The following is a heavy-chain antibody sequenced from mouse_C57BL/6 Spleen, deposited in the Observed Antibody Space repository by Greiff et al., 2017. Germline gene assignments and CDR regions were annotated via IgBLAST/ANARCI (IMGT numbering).Heavy chain of an antibody. D-gene: IGHD2-4*01. CDR2: IYPRRGNT. V-gene: IGHV1-81*01. J-gene: IGHJ3*01. CDR1: GYTFTSYG. CDR3: ARDGYYDRFAY. Sequence: VQLQESGAELARPGASVKLSCKASGYTFTSYGISWVKQSTGQGLEWIGEIYPRRGNTYYNEKFKGKATLTADKASSTAYMELRSLTSEYSAVYFCARDGYYDRFAYWGQGALVTVSA.